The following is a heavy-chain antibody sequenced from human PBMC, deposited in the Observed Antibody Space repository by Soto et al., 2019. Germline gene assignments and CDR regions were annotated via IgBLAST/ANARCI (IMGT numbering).Heavy chain of an antibody. D-gene: IGHD2-21*01. CDR2: VSAFNGER. CDR3: ERGTSIPASGDY. CDR1: GYTFSNYG. Sequence: QVQLVQSGAEVKKPGASVKVSCKASGYTFSNYGINWVRQAPGQGLEWLGWVSAFNGERRYAQKFQHRVTMTTATSTTTAYMELTSLRSDDTAVYYCERGTSIPASGDYWGQGTLVTVSS. V-gene: IGHV1-18*04. J-gene: IGHJ4*02.